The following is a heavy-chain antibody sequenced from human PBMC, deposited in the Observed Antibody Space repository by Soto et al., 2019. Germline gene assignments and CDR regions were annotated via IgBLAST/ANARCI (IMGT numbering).Heavy chain of an antibody. CDR1: GFTFSSYG. J-gene: IGHJ4*02. Sequence: GGSLRLSCAASGFTFSSYGMHWVRQAPGKGLEWVAVIWYDGSNKYYADSVKGRFTISRDNSKNTLYLQMNSLRAEDTAVYYCAREAGSSSSFDYWGQGTLVTVSS. CDR2: IWYDGSNK. CDR3: AREAGSSSSFDY. D-gene: IGHD6-13*01. V-gene: IGHV3-33*01.